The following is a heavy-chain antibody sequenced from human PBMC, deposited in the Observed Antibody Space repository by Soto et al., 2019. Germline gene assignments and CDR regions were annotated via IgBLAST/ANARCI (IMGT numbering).Heavy chain of an antibody. D-gene: IGHD6-6*01. V-gene: IGHV3-33*01. J-gene: IGHJ6*02. Sequence: QVQLVESGGGVVQPGRSLRLSCAASGFTFSSYGMHWVRQAPGKGLEWVAVIWYDGSNKYYADSVKGRFTISRDNSKNTLYLQMNSLRAEDTAVYYCARDTIAARPDSYYGMDVWGQGTTVTVSS. CDR1: GFTFSSYG. CDR3: ARDTIAARPDSYYGMDV. CDR2: IWYDGSNK.